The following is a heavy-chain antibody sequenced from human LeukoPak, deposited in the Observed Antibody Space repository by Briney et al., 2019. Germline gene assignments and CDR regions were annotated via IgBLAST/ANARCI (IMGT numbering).Heavy chain of an antibody. CDR3: ARHSSDYWYFDL. J-gene: IGHJ2*01. CDR2: FYYSGNT. CDR1: GDSISSSSYY. Sequence: PSETLSLTCTVPGDSISSSSYYWGWIRQPPGKGLEWIGSFYYSGNTYYNPSLKSRLTISVDTSKNQFSLTVSSVTAADTAVYYCARHSSDYWYFDLWGRGTLVTVSS. V-gene: IGHV4-39*01. D-gene: IGHD6-6*01.